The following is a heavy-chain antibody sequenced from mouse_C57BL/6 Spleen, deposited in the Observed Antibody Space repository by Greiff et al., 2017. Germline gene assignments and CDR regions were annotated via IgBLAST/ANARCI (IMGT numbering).Heavy chain of an antibody. CDR3: ARRITTVVAFDY. Sequence: QVQLQQPGAELVMPGASVKLSCKASGYTFTSYWMHWVKQRPGQGLEWIGEIDPSDSYTNYNQQFKGKSTLTVDKSSSTAYMQLSSLTSEDSAVYYCARRITTVVAFDYWGQGTTLTVSS. CDR1: GYTFTSYW. V-gene: IGHV1-69*01. D-gene: IGHD1-1*01. CDR2: IDPSDSYT. J-gene: IGHJ2*01.